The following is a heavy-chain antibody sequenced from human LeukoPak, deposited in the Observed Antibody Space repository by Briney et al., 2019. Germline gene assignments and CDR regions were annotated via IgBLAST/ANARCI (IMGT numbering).Heavy chain of an antibody. CDR2: IIPIFGTA. Sequence: GASVKVSCKASGYTFTSYDINWVRQAPGQGLEWMGGIIPIFGTANYAQKFQGRVTITADESTSTAYMELSSLRSEDTAVYYCARVTGGRYCSTTSCYMRGWFDPWGQGTLVTVSS. J-gene: IGHJ5*02. CDR1: GYTFTSYD. V-gene: IGHV1-69*13. D-gene: IGHD2-2*02. CDR3: ARVTGGRYCSTTSCYMRGWFDP.